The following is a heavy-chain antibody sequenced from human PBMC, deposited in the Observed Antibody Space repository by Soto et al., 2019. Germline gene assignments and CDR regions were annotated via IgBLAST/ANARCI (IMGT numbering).Heavy chain of an antibody. J-gene: IGHJ3*02. CDR3: AREKWLVRRNDPFDI. CDR1: GYTFINYY. D-gene: IGHD6-19*01. CDR2: INPNGGST. Sequence: SVKVSCKASGYTFINYYMHWVRQAPGQGLEWMGIINPNGGSTTYAQKFQGRVTLTRDTSTNTVNMELSSLRSEDTAVYYCAREKWLVRRNDPFDIWGQGTTVTVSS. V-gene: IGHV1-46*01.